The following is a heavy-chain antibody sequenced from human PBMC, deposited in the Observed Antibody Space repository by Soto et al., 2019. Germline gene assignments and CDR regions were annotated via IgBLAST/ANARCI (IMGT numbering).Heavy chain of an antibody. CDR3: ARVEGTAVAGRNWFDP. D-gene: IGHD6-19*01. J-gene: IGHJ5*02. CDR2: IYYSGST. V-gene: IGHV4-30-4*01. CDR1: GGSISSGDYY. Sequence: SETLSLTCTVSGGSISSGDYYWSWIRQPPGKGLEWIGYIYYSGSTYYNPSLKSRVTISVDTSKNQFSLKLSSVTAADTAVYYCARVEGTAVAGRNWFDPWGQGTLVTVSS.